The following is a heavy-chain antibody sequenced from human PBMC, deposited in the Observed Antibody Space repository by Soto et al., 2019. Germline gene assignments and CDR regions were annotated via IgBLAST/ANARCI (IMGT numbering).Heavy chain of an antibody. J-gene: IGHJ5*02. D-gene: IGHD6-19*01. CDR1: GGTFSSYA. CDR2: IIPIFGTA. V-gene: IGHV1-69*06. CDR3: ARCWSSGCNSAVYHWFDP. Sequence: QVQLVQSGAEVKKPGSSVKVSCKASGGTFSSYAIIWVRQAPGQGLEWMGWIIPIFGTANYAQKFQGRVTITADKSMSTAYMGLSILRSEDTAVYYCARCWSSGCNSAVYHWFDPWGKGTLVTVSS.